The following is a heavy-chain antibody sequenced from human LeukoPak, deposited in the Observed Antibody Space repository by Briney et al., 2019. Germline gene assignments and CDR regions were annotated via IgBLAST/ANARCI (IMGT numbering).Heavy chain of an antibody. Sequence: ASVKVSCKASGYTFTSYDINWVRQATGRGLEWMGWMNPNSGNTGYAQKFQGRVTMTRNTSISTAYMELSSLRSEDTAVYYCARVSIFGVVIENWFDPWGQGTLVTVSS. CDR2: MNPNSGNT. V-gene: IGHV1-8*01. CDR1: GYTFTSYD. J-gene: IGHJ5*02. D-gene: IGHD3-3*01. CDR3: ARVSIFGVVIENWFDP.